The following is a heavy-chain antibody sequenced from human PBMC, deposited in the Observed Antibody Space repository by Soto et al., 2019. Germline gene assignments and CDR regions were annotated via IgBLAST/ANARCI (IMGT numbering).Heavy chain of an antibody. CDR3: AKSTGGTANGLDV. CDR1: GFSFGDFA. J-gene: IGHJ6*02. CDR2: ISWKSGSI. V-gene: IGHV3-9*01. Sequence: EVQLVESGGDLVQPGRSLRLSCAASGFSFGDFAMHWVRQAPGKGLEWVSGISWKSGSIGYADSVKGRFTISRDNAKNSLYLQMNSLRAEDTALYYCAKSTGGTANGLDVWGHGTTVTVSS. D-gene: IGHD2-8*02.